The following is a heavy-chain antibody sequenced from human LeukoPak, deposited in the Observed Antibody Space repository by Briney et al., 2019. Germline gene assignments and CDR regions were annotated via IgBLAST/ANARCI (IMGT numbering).Heavy chain of an antibody. J-gene: IGHJ4*02. V-gene: IGHV4-4*07. Sequence: SETLSLTCTVSGASINSYYWSWLRQPAGMGLEWIGRIHVSGNTTSNPSLKSRVTVSLDTSKNQFSLNLTSVTAADTGVYYCAREGYYDFWSGSYSFDFWGQGTLVTVS. D-gene: IGHD3-3*01. CDR2: IHVSGNT. CDR1: GASINSYY. CDR3: AREGYYDFWSGSYSFDF.